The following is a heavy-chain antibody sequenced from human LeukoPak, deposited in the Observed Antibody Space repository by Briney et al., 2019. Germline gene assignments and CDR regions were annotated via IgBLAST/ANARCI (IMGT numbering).Heavy chain of an antibody. D-gene: IGHD6-19*01. Sequence: GRSLRLSCEASGFTFDDYAMHWVRQAPGKGLEWVSGISWNSGSIGYADSVKGRFTISRDNAKNSLYLQMNSLRAEDTALYYCAKAGASTVAGTRDLDYWGQGTLVTVSS. V-gene: IGHV3-9*01. J-gene: IGHJ4*02. CDR3: AKAGASTVAGTRDLDY. CDR2: ISWNSGSI. CDR1: GFTFDDYA.